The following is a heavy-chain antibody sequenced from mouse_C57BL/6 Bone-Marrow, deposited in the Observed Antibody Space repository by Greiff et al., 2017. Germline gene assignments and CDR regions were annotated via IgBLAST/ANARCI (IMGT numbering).Heavy chain of an antibody. CDR1: GFTFSSYA. Sequence: EVKLMESGGGLVKPGGSLKLSCAASGFTFSSYAMSWVRQTPEKRLEWVATISDGGSYTYYPDNVQGRFTISRDNAKNTQYLQMSQLKSEDTAMYYCARDHSNYYAMDYGGQGTSVTVSS. D-gene: IGHD2-5*01. CDR2: ISDGGSYT. J-gene: IGHJ4*01. V-gene: IGHV5-4*01. CDR3: ARDHSNYYAMDY.